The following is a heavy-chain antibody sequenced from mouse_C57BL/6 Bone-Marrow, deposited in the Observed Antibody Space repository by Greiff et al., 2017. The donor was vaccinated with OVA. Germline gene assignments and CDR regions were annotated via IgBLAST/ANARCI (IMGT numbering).Heavy chain of an antibody. V-gene: IGHV5-6*01. Sequence: EVKLVESGGDLVKPGGSLKLSCAASGFTFSSYGMSWVRQTPDKRLEWVATISSGGSYTYYPDSVKGRFTISRDNAKTTLYLQMSSLKSEDTAMYYCARGDYYGSSPFAYWGQGTLVTVSA. J-gene: IGHJ3*01. CDR2: ISSGGSYT. CDR3: ARGDYYGSSPFAY. CDR1: GFTFSSYG. D-gene: IGHD1-1*01.